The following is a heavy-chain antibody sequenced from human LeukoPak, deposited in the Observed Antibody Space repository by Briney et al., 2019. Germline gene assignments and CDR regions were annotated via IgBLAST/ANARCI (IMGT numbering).Heavy chain of an antibody. CDR2: ISTFNGNT. V-gene: IGHV1-18*01. D-gene: IGHD3-10*01. CDR3: ATSLLPAPLYY. CDR1: GYTFASYG. Sequence: AASVKVSCKASGYTFASYGIGWVRQAPGQGLEWMGWISTFNGNTNYAQKLQGRVTMTTDTSTRTAYMELRSLSSDDTAVYYCATSLLPAPLYYWGQGTLVTVSS. J-gene: IGHJ4*02.